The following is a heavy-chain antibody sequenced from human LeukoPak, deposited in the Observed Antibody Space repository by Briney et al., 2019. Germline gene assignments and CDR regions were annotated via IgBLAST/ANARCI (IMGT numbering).Heavy chain of an antibody. J-gene: IGHJ4*01. V-gene: IGHV3-23*01. Sequence: GGSLRLSCAASGFTFSSYAMSWVRQAPGKGLEWVSAISGSGGSTHYADSVKGRFTISRDNSKNTLYLQMNSLRAEDSAVYYCARERKSMTTVTTGFDYWGQGTLVTVSS. CDR3: ARERKSMTTVTTGFDY. CDR2: ISGSGGST. CDR1: GFTFSSYA. D-gene: IGHD4-17*01.